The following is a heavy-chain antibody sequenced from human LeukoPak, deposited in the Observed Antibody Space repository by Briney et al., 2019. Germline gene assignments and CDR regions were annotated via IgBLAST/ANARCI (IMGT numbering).Heavy chain of an antibody. CDR1: GFTFTNAW. Sequence: PGGSLRLSCAASGFTFTNAWMSWVRQAPGKGREWVSYITNSGGAIYYADSVKGRFTTSRDNDEKSLYLQMNSMRAEDRAVYYCARPPSITNPYYGMDVWGQGTTVTVSS. D-gene: IGHD3-3*01. V-gene: IGHV3-11*04. CDR2: ITNSGGAI. CDR3: ARPPSITNPYYGMDV. J-gene: IGHJ6*02.